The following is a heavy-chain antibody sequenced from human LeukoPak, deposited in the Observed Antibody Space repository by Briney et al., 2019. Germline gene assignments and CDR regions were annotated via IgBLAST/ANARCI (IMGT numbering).Heavy chain of an antibody. CDR2: IGGGGPTT. Sequence: GGSLRLSCAASGFTFSTYAMNWVRQAPAKGLEWVSTIGGGGPTTDYADSVKDRFTISRDNSKNTLYLQMNGLRAEDTAVYFCARGFLGGTDQYFDSWGQGTLVTVSS. D-gene: IGHD6-19*01. V-gene: IGHV3-23*01. CDR1: GFTFSTYA. CDR3: ARGFLGGTDQYFDS. J-gene: IGHJ4*02.